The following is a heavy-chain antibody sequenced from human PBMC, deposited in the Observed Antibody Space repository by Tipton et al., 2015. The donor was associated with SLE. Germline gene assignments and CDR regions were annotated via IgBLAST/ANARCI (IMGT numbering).Heavy chain of an antibody. CDR1: GGSISSHY. CDR3: ARGGGGAFDM. Sequence: LRLSCTVSGGSISSHYWSWIRRPPGKALEWIAYINYSGSTNYNPSLKSRVTISVDTSKNQFSLKLSSVTAADTAVYYCARGGGGAFDMWGQGTMVTVSS. CDR2: INYSGST. J-gene: IGHJ3*02. D-gene: IGHD3-16*01. V-gene: IGHV4-59*11.